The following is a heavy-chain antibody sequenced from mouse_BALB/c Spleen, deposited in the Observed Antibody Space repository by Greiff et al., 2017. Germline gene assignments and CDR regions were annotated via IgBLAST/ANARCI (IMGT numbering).Heavy chain of an antibody. V-gene: IGHV1S22*01. J-gene: IGHJ2*01. CDR2: IYPGSGST. D-gene: IGHD1-1*01. CDR1: GYTFTSYW. CDR3: TRSRTVVGGDY. Sequence: LQQPGSELVRPGASVKLSCKASGYTFTSYWMHWVKQRPGQGLEWIGNIYPGSGSTNYDEKFKSKATLTVDTSSSTAYMQLSSLTSEDSAVYYCTRSRTVVGGDYWGQGTTLTVSS.